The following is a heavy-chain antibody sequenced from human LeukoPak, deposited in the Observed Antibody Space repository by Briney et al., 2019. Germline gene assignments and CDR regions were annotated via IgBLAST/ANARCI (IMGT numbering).Heavy chain of an antibody. CDR3: AKVLCSGGTCFRGGYFDY. D-gene: IGHD2-15*01. Sequence: GGSLRLSCAASGFTFSNYAMSWVRQAPGKGLEWVSSIGGGGAGTFHADSAKGRFTISRDNSKNTVYLQMNCLRAEDTAVYYCAKVLCSGGTCFRGGYFDYWGQGTLVTVSS. CDR2: IGGGGAGT. J-gene: IGHJ4*02. CDR1: GFTFSNYA. V-gene: IGHV3-23*01.